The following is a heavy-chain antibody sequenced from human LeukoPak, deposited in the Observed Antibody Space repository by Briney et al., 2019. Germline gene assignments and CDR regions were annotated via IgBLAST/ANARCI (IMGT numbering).Heavy chain of an antibody. J-gene: IGHJ5*01. CDR1: GYTFTDYY. V-gene: IGHV1-2*02. D-gene: IGHD6-13*01. Sequence: VASVKVSCKASGYTFTDYYVHWVRQAPGQGLEWMGWINPNTGDTFYAQTFQGRVTMTRDTSMTTAFMELSRLRSDDTAMYYCARGGIAAADDSWGQGALVTVSS. CDR2: INPNTGDT. CDR3: ARGGIAAADDS.